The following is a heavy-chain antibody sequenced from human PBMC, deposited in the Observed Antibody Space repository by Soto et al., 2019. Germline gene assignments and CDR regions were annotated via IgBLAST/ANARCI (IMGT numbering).Heavy chain of an antibody. CDR2: IYPGDSDT. CDR3: ARHRYGDYEENAFDI. J-gene: IGHJ3*02. D-gene: IGHD4-17*01. Sequence: PGEFLKISCRGSGYSFTSYWIGWVRQMPGKGLEWMGIIYPGDSDTRYSPSFQGQVTISADKSISTAYLQWSSLKASDTAMYYCARHRYGDYEENAFDIWGQGTMVTVSS. CDR1: GYSFTSYW. V-gene: IGHV5-51*01.